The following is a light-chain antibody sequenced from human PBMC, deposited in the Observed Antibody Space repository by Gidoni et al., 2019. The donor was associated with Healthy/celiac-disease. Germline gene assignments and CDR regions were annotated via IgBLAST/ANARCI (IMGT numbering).Light chain of an antibody. Sequence: DIQLTQSPSTLSASVGDRVTITCRASQRISSWLAWYQQKPGKAPKLLIYDASSLESGVPSRFSGSGSGTEFTLTISSLQPDDFAAYYCQQYNSYSKYTFXQXTKLEIK. CDR2: DAS. J-gene: IGKJ2*01. V-gene: IGKV1-5*01. CDR1: QRISSW. CDR3: QQYNSYSKYT.